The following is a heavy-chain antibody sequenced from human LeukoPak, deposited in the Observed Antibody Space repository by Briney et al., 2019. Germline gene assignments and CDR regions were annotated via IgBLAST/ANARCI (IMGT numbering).Heavy chain of an antibody. J-gene: IGHJ4*02. CDR2: INHSGST. CDR3: ARSRPTGSWHGAFVDY. D-gene: IGHD6-13*01. Sequence: PSETLSLTCAVYGGSFSGYYWSWSREPPGKGLEWMGEINHSGSTNYNPSLKSRVTISVDTSKNQFSLKLSSVTAADTAVYYCARSRPTGSWHGAFVDYWGQGTLVTVSS. V-gene: IGHV4-34*01. CDR1: GGSFSGYY.